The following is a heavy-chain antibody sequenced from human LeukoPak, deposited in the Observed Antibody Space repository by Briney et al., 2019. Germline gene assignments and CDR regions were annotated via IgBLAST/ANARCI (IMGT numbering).Heavy chain of an antibody. Sequence: SETLSLTCTVSGGSISSYYWSWIRQPPGKGLEWIGYIYHSGSTNYNPSLKSRVSISVDTSKNQFSLKLSSVTAADTAVYYCARDQDLAIPYYYAMDVWGQGTTVTVSS. CDR3: ARDQDLAIPYYYAMDV. J-gene: IGHJ6*02. CDR1: GGSISSYY. V-gene: IGHV4-59*01. CDR2: IYHSGST.